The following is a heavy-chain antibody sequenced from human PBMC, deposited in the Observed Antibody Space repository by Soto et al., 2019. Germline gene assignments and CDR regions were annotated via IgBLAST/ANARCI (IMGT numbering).Heavy chain of an antibody. J-gene: IGHJ4*02. CDR2: INHSGSN. D-gene: IGHD3-10*01. V-gene: IGHV4-34*01. CDR3: ASRITMVRGVINFDY. Sequence: SETLSLTCAASGGSFSGYYWSWIRQPPGKGLEWFGEINHSGSNNYNPSLKSRVTISVDTSKNQFSLKLSSVTAADTAVYYCASRITMVRGVINFDYWGQGTLVTVSS. CDR1: GGSFSGYY.